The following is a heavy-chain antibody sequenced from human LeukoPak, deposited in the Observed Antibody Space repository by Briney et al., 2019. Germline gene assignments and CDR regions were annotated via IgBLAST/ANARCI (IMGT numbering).Heavy chain of an antibody. CDR3: AKGRLGVDY. J-gene: IGHJ4*02. Sequence: GGSLKLSCAASGFTFRSYAMNGVRQAPGKGLEWVSSISGGGGSTYYADSVKGRFTISRDNSKNTLYMEMNSLRAEDTAVYYCAKGRLGVDYWGQGTLVTVSS. V-gene: IGHV3-23*01. CDR1: GFTFRSYA. D-gene: IGHD3-16*01. CDR2: ISGGGGST.